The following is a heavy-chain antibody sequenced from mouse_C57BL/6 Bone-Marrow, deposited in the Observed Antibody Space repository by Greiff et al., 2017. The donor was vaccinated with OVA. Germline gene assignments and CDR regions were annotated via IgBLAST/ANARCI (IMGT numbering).Heavy chain of an antibody. J-gene: IGHJ3*01. V-gene: IGHV1-81*01. CDR2: IYPRSGTT. Sequence: QVQLQQSGAELARPGASVKLSCKASGYTFTSYGISWVKQRTGQGLEWIGEIYPRSGTTYYPPKFKGKATLTADKSSSTAYMELRSLTSEDSAVYFCARSPRGPFAYWGQGTLVTVSA. CDR3: ARSPRGPFAY. D-gene: IGHD3-3*01. CDR1: GYTFTSYG.